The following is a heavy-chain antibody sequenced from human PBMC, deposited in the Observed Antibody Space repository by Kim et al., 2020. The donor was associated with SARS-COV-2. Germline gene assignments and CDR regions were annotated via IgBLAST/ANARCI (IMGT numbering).Heavy chain of an antibody. CDR2: FNFDSENI. CDR3: TRDLKPGGADV. J-gene: IGHJ6*02. D-gene: IGHD2-21*01. CDR1: GFTVDTNA. Sequence: GGSLRLSCVASGFTVDTNAIHWVRQAPGKGLEWVGGFNFDSENIGYADAVRGRFTISIDNARNSLFLQMSSLRPEDTALYYCTRDLKPGGADVWGPGTTVTVSS. V-gene: IGHV3-9*01.